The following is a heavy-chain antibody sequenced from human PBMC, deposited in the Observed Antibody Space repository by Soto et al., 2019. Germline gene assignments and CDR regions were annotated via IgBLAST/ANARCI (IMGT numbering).Heavy chain of an antibody. CDR3: TTAKGSSNAFDI. D-gene: IGHD6-13*01. Sequence: GGSLRLSCAASGFTFSNAWMSWVRRAPGKGLEWVGRIKSKTDGGTTDYAAPVKGRFTISRDDSKNTLYLQMNSLKTEDTSVYYCTTAKGSSNAFDIWGQGTMVTVSS. V-gene: IGHV3-15*01. J-gene: IGHJ3*02. CDR2: IKSKTDGGTT. CDR1: GFTFSNAW.